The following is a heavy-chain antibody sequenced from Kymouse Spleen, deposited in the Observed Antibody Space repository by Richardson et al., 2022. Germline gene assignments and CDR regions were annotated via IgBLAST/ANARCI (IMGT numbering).Heavy chain of an antibody. D-gene: IGHD6-19*01. J-gene: IGHJ4*02. CDR2: IYYSGST. CDR3: AGQQWLMDY. CDR1: GGSVSSGSYY. Sequence: QVQLQESGPGLVKPSETLSLTCTVSGGSVSSGSYYWSWIRQPPGKGLEWIGYIYYSGSTNYNPSLKSRVTISVDTSKNQFSLKLSSVTAADTAVYYCAGQQWLMDYWGQGTLVTVSS. V-gene: IGHV4-61*01.